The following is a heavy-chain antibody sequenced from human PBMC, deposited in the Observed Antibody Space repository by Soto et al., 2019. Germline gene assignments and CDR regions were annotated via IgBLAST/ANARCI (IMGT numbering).Heavy chain of an antibody. J-gene: IGHJ4*02. D-gene: IGHD3-10*01. V-gene: IGHV4-31*03. Sequence: QVQLQESGPGLVKPSQTLSLTCTVSGGSISSGGYYWSWIRQHPGKGLEWIGYIYYSGSTYYNPSLKSRVTISVDTSKNQFSLKLSSVPAADTAVYYCARGSMVRGVIAPPGRYWGQGTLVTVSS. CDR2: IYYSGST. CDR1: GGSISSGGYY. CDR3: ARGSMVRGVIAPPGRY.